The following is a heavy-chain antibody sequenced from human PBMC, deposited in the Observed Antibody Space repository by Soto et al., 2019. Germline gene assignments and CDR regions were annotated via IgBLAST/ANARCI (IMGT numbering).Heavy chain of an antibody. CDR2: IWYDGSNK. Sequence: QVQLVESGGGVVQPGRSLRLSCAASGFTFSSYGMHWVRQAPGKGLEWVAVIWYDGSNKYYADSVKGRFTISRDNSKNTLYLQMNSLRVEDTAVYYCAREGYSSSSRDYYYYYMDVWGKGTTVTVSS. CDR1: GFTFSSYG. CDR3: AREGYSSSSRDYYYYYMDV. J-gene: IGHJ6*03. D-gene: IGHD6-6*01. V-gene: IGHV3-33*01.